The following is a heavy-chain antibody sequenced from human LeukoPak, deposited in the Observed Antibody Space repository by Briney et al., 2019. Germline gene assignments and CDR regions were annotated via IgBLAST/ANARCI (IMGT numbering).Heavy chain of an antibody. V-gene: IGHV1-46*01. J-gene: IGHJ4*02. CDR2: INPSGGST. D-gene: IGHD2-2*01. Sequence: ASVNVSCKASGYTFTSYYMHWVRQAPGQGLEWMGIINPSGGSTSYAQKFQGRVTMTRDTSTSTVYMELSSLRSEDTAVYYCAREYCSSTSCYAFDYWGQGTLVTVSS. CDR3: AREYCSSTSCYAFDY. CDR1: GYTFTSYY.